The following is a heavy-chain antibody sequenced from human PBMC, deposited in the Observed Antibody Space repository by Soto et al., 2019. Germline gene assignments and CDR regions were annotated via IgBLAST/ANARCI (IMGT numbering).Heavy chain of an antibody. CDR3: VRREAVAGYQFDL. CDR1: GGSLSSGSFF. D-gene: IGHD6-19*01. Sequence: PSETLSLTCTVSGGSLSSGSFFWGWIRQPPGKGLEWIGHIYFTGTSSYSPSLKSRVTMFVDTSKNNFSLRLTSVTAADTAVYYCVRREAVAGYQFDLWGQGTLVTVSS. V-gene: IGHV4-39*02. J-gene: IGHJ4*02. CDR2: IYFTGTS.